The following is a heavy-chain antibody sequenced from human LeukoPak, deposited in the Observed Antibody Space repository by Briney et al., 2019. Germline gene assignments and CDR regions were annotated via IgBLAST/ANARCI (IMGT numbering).Heavy chain of an antibody. CDR2: ISGNSGSI. Sequence: GGSLRLSCAASGFTFDDYAMHWVRQAPGKGLEWVSGISGNSGSIGYADSVKGRFTISRDNAKTSLYLQMKSLRAEDTALFYCEKDLGVRYFDWLIGYWGQGTLVTVSS. CDR3: EKDLGVRYFDWLIGY. D-gene: IGHD3-9*01. J-gene: IGHJ4*02. V-gene: IGHV3-9*01. CDR1: GFTFDDYA.